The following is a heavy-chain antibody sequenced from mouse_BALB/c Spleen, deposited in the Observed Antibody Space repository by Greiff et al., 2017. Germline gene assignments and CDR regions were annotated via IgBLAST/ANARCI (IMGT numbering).Heavy chain of an antibody. V-gene: IGHV2-6-4*01. Sequence: VMLVESGPGLVAPSQSLSITCTVSGFSLSRYSVHWVRQPPGKGLEWLGMIWGGGSTDYNSALKSRLSISKDNSKSQVFLKMNSLQTDDTAMYYCASQSPITTVVQSGFAYWGQGTLVTVSA. CDR2: IWGGGST. J-gene: IGHJ3*01. CDR3: ASQSPITTVVQSGFAY. CDR1: GFSLSRYS. D-gene: IGHD1-1*01.